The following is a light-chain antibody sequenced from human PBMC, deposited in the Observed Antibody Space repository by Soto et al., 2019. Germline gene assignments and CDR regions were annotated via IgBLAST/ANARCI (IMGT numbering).Light chain of an antibody. CDR3: CSYAGSYTFV. CDR1: SSDVGGYNY. J-gene: IGLJ1*01. Sequence: QSVLTQPRSVSGSPGQSVTISCTGTSSDVGGYNYVSWYQQHPGKAPKLMIYDVSKRPSGVPDRFSGSKSDNTASLTISGLQAEDEADYYCCSYAGSYTFVFGNGTKVTV. V-gene: IGLV2-11*01. CDR2: DVS.